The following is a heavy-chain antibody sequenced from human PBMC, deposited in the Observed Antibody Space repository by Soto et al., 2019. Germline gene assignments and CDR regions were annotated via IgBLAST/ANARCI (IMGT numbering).Heavy chain of an antibody. Sequence: QVQLQESGPGLVKPSQTLSLTCTVSGGSIRSGGYYWSWIRPHPGKGLEWIGYIYYSGSTYYNPSLKSRVTISVDTSKNQFSLKLISVTAAYTAVYYCARSSQSTVTTCDYWGQVTLVTVSS. D-gene: IGHD4-17*01. J-gene: IGHJ4*02. CDR2: IYYSGST. CDR3: ARSSQSTVTTCDY. V-gene: IGHV4-31*03. CDR1: GGSIRSGGYY.